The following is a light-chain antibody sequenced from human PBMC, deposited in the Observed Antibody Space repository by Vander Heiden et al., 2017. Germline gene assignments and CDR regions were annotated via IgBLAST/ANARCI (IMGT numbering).Light chain of an antibody. CDR3: QQDNNCPIT. J-gene: IGKJ4*01. Sequence: EIVMTQSPATLSVSPGERATLSCRASQSVSSNLAWYQQKPGQAPRLLIYGASTRATGIPARFSGSGSGTEFTLTISSLQSEDFAVYYCQQDNNCPITFGGGTKVXIK. CDR2: GAS. V-gene: IGKV3-15*01. CDR1: QSVSSN.